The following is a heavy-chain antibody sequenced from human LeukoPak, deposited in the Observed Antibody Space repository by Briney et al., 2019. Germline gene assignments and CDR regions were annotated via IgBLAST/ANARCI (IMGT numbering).Heavy chain of an antibody. V-gene: IGHV3-23*01. J-gene: IGHJ3*02. CDR2: IPGSGGNT. Sequence: GGSLRLSCAASGFTFTSQAMSWVRQAPGKGLEWVSSIPGSGGNTYYADSVKGRFTISRDNSKNTLFLQMNSLRAEDTAVYYCARHRNGGSQDDAFDIWGQGTMVTVSS. CDR3: ARHRNGGSQDDAFDI. D-gene: IGHD2-15*01. CDR1: GFTFTSQA.